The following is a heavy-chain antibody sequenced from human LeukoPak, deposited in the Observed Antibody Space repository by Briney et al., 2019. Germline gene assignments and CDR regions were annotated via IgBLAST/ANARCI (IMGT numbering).Heavy chain of an antibody. D-gene: IGHD3-9*01. Sequence: SETLSLTCTVSGGSISSSSYDWGWIRQPPGKGLEWIGSIYYSGSTYYNPSLKSRGTISVDTSKNQFSLKLNSVTAADTAVYYCARQGSHLLRCFDWLLVANWGQGTLVTVSS. CDR3: ARQGSHLLRCFDWLLVAN. V-gene: IGHV4-39*01. CDR2: IYYSGST. CDR1: GGSISSSSYD. J-gene: IGHJ4*02.